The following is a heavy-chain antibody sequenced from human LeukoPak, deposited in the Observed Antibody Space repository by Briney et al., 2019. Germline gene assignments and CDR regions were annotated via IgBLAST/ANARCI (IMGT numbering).Heavy chain of an antibody. CDR1: GDSISTYY. CDR3: ARGSWWELLGGDY. D-gene: IGHD1-26*01. J-gene: IGHJ4*02. Sequence: SETLSLTCTISGDSISTYYWSWIRQPPGKGLEWIGYIYYTGITNYNPSLKSRVTISIDTSKIQFSLKLSSVTAADTAVYYCARGSWWELLGGDYWGQGILVTVPS. V-gene: IGHV4-59*01. CDR2: IYYTGIT.